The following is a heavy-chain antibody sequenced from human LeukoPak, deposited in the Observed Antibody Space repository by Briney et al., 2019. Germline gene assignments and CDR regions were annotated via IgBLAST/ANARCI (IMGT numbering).Heavy chain of an antibody. CDR2: ISGYNSAT. D-gene: IGHD1-26*01. CDR1: GYSLTSYG. Sequence: ASVKVSCKASGYSLTSYGISWVRQAPGQGLEWMGWISGYNSATNYAQKLQGRVTMTTDTSRSTAYMELRSLRSDDTAVYYCARDRASGTYYPDYWGQGTLVTVSS. CDR3: ARDRASGTYYPDY. J-gene: IGHJ4*02. V-gene: IGHV1-18*01.